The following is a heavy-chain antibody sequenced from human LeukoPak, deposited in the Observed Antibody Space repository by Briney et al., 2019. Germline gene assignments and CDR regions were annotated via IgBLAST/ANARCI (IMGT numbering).Heavy chain of an antibody. Sequence: SVKVSCKASGGTFSSYAISWVRQAPGQGLEWMGGIIPIFGTANYAQKFQGRITITADESTGTAYMELSSLRSEDTAVYYCARDKAAAGTGFDYWGQGTLVTVSS. CDR1: GGTFSSYA. D-gene: IGHD6-13*01. CDR3: ARDKAAAGTGFDY. J-gene: IGHJ4*02. CDR2: IIPIFGTA. V-gene: IGHV1-69*13.